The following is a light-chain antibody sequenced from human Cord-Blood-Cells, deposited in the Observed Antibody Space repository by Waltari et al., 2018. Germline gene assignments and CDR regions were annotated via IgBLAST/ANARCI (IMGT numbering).Light chain of an antibody. CDR2: EVS. CDR1: SSDVGGYNY. J-gene: IGLJ1*01. Sequence: QSALTQPASVSGFPGQSITLSCTGTSSDVGGYNYVSWYQQHPGKAPKLMIYEVSNRPSGVSNRFSGSKSGNTASLTISGLQAEDEADYYCSSYTSSSTPYVFGTGTNVTVL. CDR3: SSYTSSSTPYV. V-gene: IGLV2-14*01.